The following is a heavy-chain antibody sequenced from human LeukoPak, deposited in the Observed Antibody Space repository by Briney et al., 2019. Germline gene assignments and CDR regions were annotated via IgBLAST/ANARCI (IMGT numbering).Heavy chain of an antibody. CDR3: ARVAVAGTCYFDY. CDR1: GYTFTGYY. V-gene: IGHV1-2*02. Sequence: ASVKVSCKASGYTFTGYYMHWVRQAPGQGLAGMGWINPNSGGTNYAQRFQGRVTMTWDTSISTAYMERSRLRSDGTAVYYWARVAVAGTCYFDYWGHGTLVTVSS. J-gene: IGHJ4*01. CDR2: INPNSGGT. D-gene: IGHD6-19*01.